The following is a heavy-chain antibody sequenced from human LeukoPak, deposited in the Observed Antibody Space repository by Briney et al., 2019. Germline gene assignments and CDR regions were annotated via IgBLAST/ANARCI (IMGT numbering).Heavy chain of an antibody. J-gene: IGHJ4*02. V-gene: IGHV3-30*18. Sequence: GRSLRLSCAASGFTFRNYGMHWVRQAPGKGPEWVAVISDDGNDKYSADSVKGRFTISRDTSKNTLYLQMNSLRPEDTAVYYCAKDSSRASADYYFDYWGQGTLVTVSS. CDR3: AKDSSRASADYYFDY. D-gene: IGHD6-13*01. CDR1: GFTFRNYG. CDR2: ISDDGNDK.